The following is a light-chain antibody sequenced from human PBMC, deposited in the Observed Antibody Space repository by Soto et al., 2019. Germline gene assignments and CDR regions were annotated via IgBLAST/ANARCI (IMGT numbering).Light chain of an antibody. V-gene: IGKV3-20*01. J-gene: IGKJ4*01. CDR1: HTISSSY. CDR3: QHYDGSLT. CDR2: AAS. Sequence: EIVLTQSPHTLSLSPGERASLSCRTSHTISSSYFAWYQQKPGQSPRLLVYAASIRAPDIPDRFSGSGSGADFTLTISRLEPADFAVYYCQHYDGSLTFGGGTRVEIK.